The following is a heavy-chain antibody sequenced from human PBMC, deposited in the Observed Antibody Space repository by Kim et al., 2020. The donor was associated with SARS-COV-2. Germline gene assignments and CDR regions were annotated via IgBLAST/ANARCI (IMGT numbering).Heavy chain of an antibody. V-gene: IGHV1-69*13. Sequence: SVKVSCKASGGTFSSYAISWVRQAPGQGLEWMGGIIPIFGTANYAQKFQGRVTITADESTSTAYMELSSLRSEDTAVYYCARDRRIAAAGTYLDYYYGMDVWGQGTTVTVSS. CDR3: ARDRRIAAAGTYLDYYYGMDV. CDR1: GGTFSSYA. D-gene: IGHD6-13*01. J-gene: IGHJ6*02. CDR2: IIPIFGTA.